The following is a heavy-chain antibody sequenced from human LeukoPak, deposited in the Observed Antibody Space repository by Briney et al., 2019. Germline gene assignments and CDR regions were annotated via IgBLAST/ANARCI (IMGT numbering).Heavy chain of an antibody. Sequence: KSSETLSLTCTVSGRSISDYPWRWLRHPPGKGREGIGNIYYSGSANHSPSLKSRVTISRDTSKNQFSLQLTSVTTADTAVYYCARAGGVKTAALDLDYWGEGTLVTVPS. CDR2: IYYSGSA. CDR1: GRSISDYP. D-gene: IGHD6-25*01. V-gene: IGHV4-59*01. J-gene: IGHJ4*02. CDR3: ARAGGVKTAALDLDY.